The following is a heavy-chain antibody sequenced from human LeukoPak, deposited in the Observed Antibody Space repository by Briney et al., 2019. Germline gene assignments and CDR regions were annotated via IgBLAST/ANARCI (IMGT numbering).Heavy chain of an antibody. D-gene: IGHD3-3*01. CDR2: IYYSGST. Sequence: SETLSLTCTVSGGSVSSGSYYWSWIRQPPGKGLEWIGYIYYSGSTNYNPSLKSRVTISVDTSKNQFSLKLSSVTAADTAVYYCAGDHPSRGYYRPYYGMDVWGKGTTVTVSS. CDR1: GGSVSSGSYY. V-gene: IGHV4-61*01. J-gene: IGHJ6*04. CDR3: AGDHPSRGYYRPYYGMDV.